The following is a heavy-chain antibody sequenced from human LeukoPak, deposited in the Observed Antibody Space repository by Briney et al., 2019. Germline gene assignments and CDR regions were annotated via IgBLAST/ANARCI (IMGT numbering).Heavy chain of an antibody. CDR3: ARDRYYYDSSGYYGDYYYYYMDV. CDR1: GGSISSGSYY. D-gene: IGHD3-22*01. V-gene: IGHV4-61*02. Sequence: SETLSLTCTVSGGSISSGSYYWSWIRQPAGKGLEWIGRIYTSGSTNYNPSLKSRVTISADTSKNQFSLKLSSVTAADTAVYYCARDRYYYDSSGYYGDYYYYYMDVWGKGTTVTISS. J-gene: IGHJ6*03. CDR2: IYTSGST.